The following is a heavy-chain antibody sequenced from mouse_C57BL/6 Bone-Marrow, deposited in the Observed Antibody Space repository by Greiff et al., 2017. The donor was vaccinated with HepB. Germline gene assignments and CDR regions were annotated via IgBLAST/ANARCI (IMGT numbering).Heavy chain of an antibody. J-gene: IGHJ1*03. Sequence: EVQLQESGGGLVQPGGSMKLSCVASGFTFSNYWMNWVRQSPEKGLEWVAQIRLKSDNYATHYAESVKGRFTISRDDSKSSVYLQMNNLRAEDTGIYYCTVDYYYGSSYWYFDVWGTGTTVTVSS. CDR3: TVDYYYGSSYWYFDV. CDR1: GFTFSNYW. D-gene: IGHD1-1*01. CDR2: IRLKSDNYAT. V-gene: IGHV6-3*01.